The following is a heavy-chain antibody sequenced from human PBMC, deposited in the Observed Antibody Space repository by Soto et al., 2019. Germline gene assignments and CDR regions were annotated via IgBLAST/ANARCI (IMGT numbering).Heavy chain of an antibody. V-gene: IGHV3-23*01. Sequence: TGGSLRLSCAASGFDFSTHALSWVRQAPGKGLEWLSSITNTAFTTHYADSVKGRFTISRENSRNTLHLQINNLRVDDTALYYCAKGFDYGDTKHIDHWGQGTMVTVYS. J-gene: IGHJ4*02. D-gene: IGHD4-17*01. CDR3: AKGFDYGDTKHIDH. CDR1: GFDFSTHA. CDR2: ITNTAFTT.